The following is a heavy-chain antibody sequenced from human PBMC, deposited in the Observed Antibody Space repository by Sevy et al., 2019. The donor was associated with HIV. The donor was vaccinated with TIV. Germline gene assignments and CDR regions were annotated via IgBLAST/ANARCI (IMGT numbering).Heavy chain of an antibody. D-gene: IGHD4-17*01. CDR1: GFILGYYA. Sequence: GGSLRLSCTASGFILGYYAMHWVRQAPGKGLEWVAVSSYDGGNIYYADSVQGRFTVSRDNSKNTLYLQMNSLRPEDTPMYYCARDFYEFGDPRRLDYWGQGVLVTVSS. V-gene: IGHV3-30-3*01. CDR3: ARDFYEFGDPRRLDY. CDR2: SSYDGGNI. J-gene: IGHJ4*02.